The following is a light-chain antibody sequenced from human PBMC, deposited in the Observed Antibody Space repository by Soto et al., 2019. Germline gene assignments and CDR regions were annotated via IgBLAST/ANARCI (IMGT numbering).Light chain of an antibody. CDR2: AAT. J-gene: IGKJ1*01. CDR3: HQRYSRTGWT. V-gene: IGKV1-39*01. CDR1: QRIGPY. Sequence: DIQMTQSPASLSASVGDSVTITCRASQRIGPYVNWYQQKPGKPPKLLISAATNLEDGVPSRFGGSGSGTDFTLSVRRLQPEDFAPYYCHQRYSRTGWTFGQGTKVDIK.